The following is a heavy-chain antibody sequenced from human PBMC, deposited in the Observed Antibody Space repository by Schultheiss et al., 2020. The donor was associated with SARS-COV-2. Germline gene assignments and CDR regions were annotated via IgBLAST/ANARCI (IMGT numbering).Heavy chain of an antibody. CDR2: ISAYNGNT. D-gene: IGHD6-19*01. V-gene: IGHV1-18*01. Sequence: ASVKVSCKASGYTFTSYGISWVRQAPGQGLEWMGWISAYNGNTNYAQKLQGRVTMTTDTSTSTAYMELRSLRSEDTAVYYCARGFQPRTVAATYYYGMDVWGQGATGTVSS. CDR1: GYTFTSYG. CDR3: ARGFQPRTVAATYYYGMDV. J-gene: IGHJ6*02.